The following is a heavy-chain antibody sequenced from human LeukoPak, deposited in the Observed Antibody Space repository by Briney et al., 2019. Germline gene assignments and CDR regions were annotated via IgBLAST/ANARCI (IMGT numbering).Heavy chain of an antibody. CDR1: GYTFTSSY. Sequence: ASVKLSCKASGYTFTSSYINWVRQAPGQRLEWMGWISAYNGRTNYAQKFQGRVTMTTDSSTSTAYMDLTSLRSDDTAVYYCARGGTYYPCIDYWGQGTVVTVSS. CDR2: ISAYNGRT. J-gene: IGHJ4*02. D-gene: IGHD1-26*01. CDR3: ARGGTYYPCIDY. V-gene: IGHV1-18*01.